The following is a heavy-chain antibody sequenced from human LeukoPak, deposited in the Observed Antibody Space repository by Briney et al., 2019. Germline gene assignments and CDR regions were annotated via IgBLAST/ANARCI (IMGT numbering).Heavy chain of an antibody. J-gene: IGHJ4*02. CDR2: ISGSGGST. CDR3: AKDPRTHYYDTLTGYYNVGY. Sequence: GGSLRLSCAASGFTFSSYGMSWVRQAPGKGLEWVSAISGSGGSTYYADSVKGRFTISRDNSKNTLYLQMNSLRAEDTAVYYCAKDPRTHYYDTLTGYYNVGYWGQGTLVTVSS. V-gene: IGHV3-23*01. CDR1: GFTFSSYG. D-gene: IGHD3-9*01.